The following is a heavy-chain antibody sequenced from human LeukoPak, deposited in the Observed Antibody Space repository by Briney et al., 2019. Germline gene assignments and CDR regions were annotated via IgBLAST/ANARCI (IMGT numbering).Heavy chain of an antibody. D-gene: IGHD6-19*01. CDR3: AKDQQWLPEGDY. J-gene: IGHJ4*02. CDR1: GFTFSSYD. CDR2: ISGSGGRK. V-gene: IGHV3-23*01. Sequence: PGGSLSLSCAASGFTFSSYDTRWVRQAPGKGLEWVSAISGSGGRKYYADSMKGRFTSSRDNSKNKLYLQMNSLRAEDSAVYYCAKDQQWLPEGDYWGQGTLVTVSS.